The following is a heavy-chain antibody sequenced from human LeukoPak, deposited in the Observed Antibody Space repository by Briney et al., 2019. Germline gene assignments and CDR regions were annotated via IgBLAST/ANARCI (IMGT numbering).Heavy chain of an antibody. Sequence: PGRSLRFSCAASGFTFRSYAMHWVRQAPGKGLEWVAVISYDGSNKYYADSVKGRFTISRDNSKNTLYLQMNSLRAKDTALYYCARGEDAAGHYYGMDVWGQGTTVIVSS. J-gene: IGHJ6*02. V-gene: IGHV3-30-3*01. D-gene: IGHD6-13*01. CDR3: ARGEDAAGHYYGMDV. CDR1: GFTFRSYA. CDR2: ISYDGSNK.